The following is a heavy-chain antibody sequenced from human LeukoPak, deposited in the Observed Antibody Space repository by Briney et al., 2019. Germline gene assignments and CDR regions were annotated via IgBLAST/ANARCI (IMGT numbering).Heavy chain of an antibody. J-gene: IGHJ4*02. Sequence: GGSLRLSCAASGFTFSDYYMSWIRQAPGKGPEWVSYISSSTSTIYYADSVKGRFTISRDNSKNTLFLQMDSLRAEDTAVYYCTRDPIMGAPDYFDYWGQGTLVTVSS. CDR1: GFTFSDYY. CDR3: TRDPIMGAPDYFDY. D-gene: IGHD1-26*01. CDR2: ISSSTSTI. V-gene: IGHV3-11*04.